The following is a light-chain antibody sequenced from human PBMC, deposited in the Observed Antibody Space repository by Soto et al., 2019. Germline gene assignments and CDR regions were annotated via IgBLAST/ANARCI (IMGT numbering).Light chain of an antibody. J-gene: IGKJ5*01. CDR1: ESVYSSY. CDR3: QQYGNAPIT. CDR2: DAS. Sequence: IVLSQSPATLSLSPGEGATLSCGASESVYSSYVAWYQQKPGLAPRLLIYDASNRATGIPDRFSGSGSGTDYILTINRLEPEDFAVYYCQQYGNAPITFGQGTRLEIK. V-gene: IGKV3D-20*01.